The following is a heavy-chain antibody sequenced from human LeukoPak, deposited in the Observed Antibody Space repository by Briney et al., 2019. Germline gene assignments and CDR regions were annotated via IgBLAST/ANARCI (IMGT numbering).Heavy chain of an antibody. D-gene: IGHD2-15*01. J-gene: IGHJ6*02. CDR2: INPNSGGT. CDR1: GYTFTGYY. CDR3: ARAGHCSGGSCYSSYYYYGMDV. Sequence: ASVKVSCKASGYTFTGYYMHWVRQAPGQGLEWMGRINPNSGGTNYAQKFQGRVTMTRDTSISTAYMELSRLRSDDTAVYYCARAGHCSGGSCYSSYYYYGMDVWGQGTTVTVSS. V-gene: IGHV1-2*06.